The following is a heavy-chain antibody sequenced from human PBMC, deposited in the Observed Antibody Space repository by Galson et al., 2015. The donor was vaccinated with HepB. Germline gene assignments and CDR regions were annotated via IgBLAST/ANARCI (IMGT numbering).Heavy chain of an antibody. CDR2: IHSKNDGGAT. Sequence: SLRLSCAASGFNFRAAWMTWIRQPPGKGLEWVGRIHSKNDGGATEYSPPVKGRFSLSRDDSRKTLYLQMNSLKRDDTGVYYCVTDLEQSGSYIYWGQGTLVTVFS. D-gene: IGHD1-26*01. V-gene: IGHV3-15*01. CDR3: VTDLEQSGSYIY. CDR1: GFNFRAAW. J-gene: IGHJ4*02.